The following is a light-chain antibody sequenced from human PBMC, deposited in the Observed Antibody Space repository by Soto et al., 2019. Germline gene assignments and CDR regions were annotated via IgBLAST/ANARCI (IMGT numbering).Light chain of an antibody. V-gene: IGLV2-14*01. CDR3: SSYTSSDTVI. Sequence: QSALTQPASVSGSPGQSITISCTGTSSDVGGYNYVSWYQQHPGKAPKLIIYEVRNRPSGVSNRLSASKSGNTASLTISGLQAEDEADYYCSSYTSSDTVIFGGGTKLTVL. CDR2: EVR. J-gene: IGLJ2*01. CDR1: SSDVGGYNY.